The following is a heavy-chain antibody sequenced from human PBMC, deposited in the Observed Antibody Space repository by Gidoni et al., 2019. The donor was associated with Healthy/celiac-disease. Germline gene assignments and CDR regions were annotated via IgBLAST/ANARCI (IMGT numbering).Heavy chain of an antibody. D-gene: IGHD1-7*01. V-gene: IGHV3-53*01. CDR1: GVTVSSNY. J-gene: IGHJ4*02. Sequence: EVQLVESGGGLIQPGGSMRLACAVSGVTVSSNYMSWVRQAPGKGLEWVSFIYSGGSTYYAASVKGLFTISRDNSKNTLYLQMNSLRAEDTAVYYCARDAGTTEYYFDYWGQGTLVTVSS. CDR2: IYSGGST. CDR3: ARDAGTTEYYFDY.